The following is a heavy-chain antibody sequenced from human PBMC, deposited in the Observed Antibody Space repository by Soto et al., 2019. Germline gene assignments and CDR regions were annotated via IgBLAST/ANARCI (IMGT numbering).Heavy chain of an antibody. V-gene: IGHV4-34*01. CDR1: GGSFSGYY. J-gene: IGHJ5*02. D-gene: IGHD2-2*01. Sequence: SETLSLTCAVYGGSFSGYYWSWIRQPPGKGLEWIGEINHSGSTNYNPSLKSRVTISVDTSKNQFSLKLSSVTAADTAVYYCARPRGHIPAAMVSLWFDPWCQGILVSVSS. CDR2: INHSGST. CDR3: ARPRGHIPAAMVSLWFDP.